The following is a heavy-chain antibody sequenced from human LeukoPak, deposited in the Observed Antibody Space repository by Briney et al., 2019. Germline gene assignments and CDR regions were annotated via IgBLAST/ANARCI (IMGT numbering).Heavy chain of an antibody. CDR2: ISYDGSNK. Sequence: PGGSLRLSCAASGFTFSSYGMHWARQAPGKGLGWVPVISYDGSNKYYAHSVKGRFTISRDNSKNTLYLQMNSLRAEDTAVYYCAREALNWKFDYWGQGTLVTVSS. V-gene: IGHV3-30*03. D-gene: IGHD1-1*01. CDR3: AREALNWKFDY. J-gene: IGHJ4*02. CDR1: GFTFSSYG.